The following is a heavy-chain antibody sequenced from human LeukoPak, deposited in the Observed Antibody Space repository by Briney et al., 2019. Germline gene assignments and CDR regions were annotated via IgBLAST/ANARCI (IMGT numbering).Heavy chain of an antibody. V-gene: IGHV3-48*01. CDR2: ISSSSGTI. Sequence: GGSLRLSCAASGFIFSNYNMNWVRQTPGKGLEWLSYISSSSGTIYYADSVKGRFTISGDNAKNSLYLQMNSLRAEDTAVYYCARALGYSYGYAVDYCGQETLVTVSS. CDR1: GFIFSNYN. D-gene: IGHD5-18*01. J-gene: IGHJ4*02. CDR3: ARALGYSYGYAVDY.